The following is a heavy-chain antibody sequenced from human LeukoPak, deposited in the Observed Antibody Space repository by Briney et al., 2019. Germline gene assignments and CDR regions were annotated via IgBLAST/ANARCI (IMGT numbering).Heavy chain of an antibody. V-gene: IGHV1-2*02. D-gene: IGHD2-15*01. CDR3: ARGPLEFCSGGSCYSGRNWFDP. CDR1: EYTFTAYY. J-gene: IGHJ5*02. Sequence: ASVKVSCKASEYTFTAYYMHWMRQAPGQGLEWMGWINPNTGDTNYAQKFQGRVTMTRDTSMSTAYMKLSSLRFGDTAVYYCARGPLEFCSGGSCYSGRNWFDPWGQGTLVTVSS. CDR2: INPNTGDT.